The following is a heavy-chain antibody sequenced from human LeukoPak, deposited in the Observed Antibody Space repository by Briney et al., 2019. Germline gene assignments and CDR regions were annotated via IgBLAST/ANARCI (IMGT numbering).Heavy chain of an antibody. CDR3: ARAHFCSGGSCHSVSDY. J-gene: IGHJ4*02. Sequence: PSETLSLTCAVSGYSISGDSYWGWIRQPPGKGLEWIGGINHSGTTYYNPSLKSRVTISVDTSKNRFSLKLTSVTAADTAVYYCARAHFCSGGSCHSVSDYWGQGTLVTVSS. D-gene: IGHD2-15*01. V-gene: IGHV4-38-2*01. CDR1: GYSISGDSY. CDR2: INHSGTT.